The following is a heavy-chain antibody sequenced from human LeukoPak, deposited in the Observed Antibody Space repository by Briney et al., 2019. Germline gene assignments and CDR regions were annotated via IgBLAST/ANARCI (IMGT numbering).Heavy chain of an antibody. CDR2: INPSGNST. V-gene: IGHV1-46*01. CDR1: GYTFTSYY. D-gene: IGHD3/OR15-3a*01. CDR3: AREGTVSFDY. Sequence: EASVKISCKASGYTFTSYYFHWVRQAPGQGLQWMGIINPSGNSTSYAQKFQGRVTMTRDTSTSTVYMELSSLRSEDTAVYYCAREGTVSFDYWGQGTLVTASS. J-gene: IGHJ4*02.